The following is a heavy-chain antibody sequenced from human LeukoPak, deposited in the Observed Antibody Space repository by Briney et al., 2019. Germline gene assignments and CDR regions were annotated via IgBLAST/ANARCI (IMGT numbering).Heavy chain of an antibody. Sequence: ASVKVSCKASGYTFTGYYMHWVRQAPGQGLEWTGWINPNSGGTNYAQKFQGRVTMTRDTSISTAYMELSRLRSDDTAVYYCARRYFYYYYMDVWGKGTTVTVSS. J-gene: IGHJ6*03. CDR2: INPNSGGT. CDR3: ARRYFYYYYMDV. CDR1: GYTFTGYY. V-gene: IGHV1-2*02.